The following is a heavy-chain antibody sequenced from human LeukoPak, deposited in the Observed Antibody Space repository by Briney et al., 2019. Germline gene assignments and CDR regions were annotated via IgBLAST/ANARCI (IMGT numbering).Heavy chain of an antibody. CDR2: ISGSGGST. Sequence: GGSLRLSCAASGFTFSSCAMSWVRQAPGKGLEWVSGISGSGGSTYYADSVKGRFTISRDNSKNTLYLQMNSLRAEDTAVYYCAKSIVIVVVPAATSFDYWGQGTLVTVSS. CDR3: AKSIVIVVVPAATSFDY. CDR1: GFTFSSCA. D-gene: IGHD2-2*01. V-gene: IGHV3-23*01. J-gene: IGHJ4*02.